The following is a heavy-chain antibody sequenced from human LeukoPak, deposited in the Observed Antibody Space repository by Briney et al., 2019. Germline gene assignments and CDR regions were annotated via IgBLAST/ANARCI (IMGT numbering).Heavy chain of an antibody. CDR1: GFTFSSYA. CDR3: AREHSGPPYYFDY. CDR2: ISYDGSNK. Sequence: PGGSLRLSCAASGFTFSSYAMHWVRQAPGKGLEWVAVISYDGSNKYYADSVKGRFTISRDNSKNTLYLQMNSLRAEDTAVYYCAREHSGPPYYFDYWGQGTLVTVSS. V-gene: IGHV3-30-3*01. D-gene: IGHD3-10*01. J-gene: IGHJ4*02.